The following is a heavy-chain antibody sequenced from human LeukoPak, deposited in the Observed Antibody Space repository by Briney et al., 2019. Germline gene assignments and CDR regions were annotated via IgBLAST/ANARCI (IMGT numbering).Heavy chain of an antibody. D-gene: IGHD5-18*01. V-gene: IGHV1-2*02. CDR3: ARDVGAYSYGFDY. CDR2: INPNSGGT. CDR1: GYTFTDSY. J-gene: IGHJ4*02. Sequence: GTSVKVSCTASGYTFTDSYMHWVRQAPGQGLEWMGWINPNSGGTKYAQKFQGRVTMTRDTSISTAYMELSRLRSDDTAIYYCARDVGAYSYGFDYWGQGTLVTVSS.